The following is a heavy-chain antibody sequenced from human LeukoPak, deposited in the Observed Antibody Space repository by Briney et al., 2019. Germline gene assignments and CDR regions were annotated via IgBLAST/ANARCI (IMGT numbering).Heavy chain of an antibody. CDR2: IRSSSSYI. J-gene: IGHJ4*02. CDR1: VFPLRSYS. D-gene: IGHD2-15*01. V-gene: IGHV3-21*04. Sequence: PGGSLRLFCAASVFPLRSYSMLCVRQAPGKGLEWVTYIRSSSSYIYYADSMNGRFTISRDNAKNSLYLQMNSLRAEDTAVYYCAKDPPSVVVAATPDYWGQGTLVTVSS. CDR3: AKDPPSVVVAATPDY.